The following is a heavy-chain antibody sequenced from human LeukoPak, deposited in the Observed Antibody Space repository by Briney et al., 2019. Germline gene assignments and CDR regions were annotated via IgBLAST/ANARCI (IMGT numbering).Heavy chain of an antibody. CDR1: GFTVSSNW. CDR3: ARSPVTESNSWSLDD. CDR2: MYGGGNT. J-gene: IGHJ4*02. D-gene: IGHD3-10*01. V-gene: IGHV3-53*01. Sequence: PGGSLRLSCTASGFTVSSNWMSWVRQAPGKGLEWVSVMYGGGNTYYADSVKGRLTISRDSSKNTLYLQMNSLRAEDTAVYYCARSPVTESNSWSLDDWGQGTLVTVSS.